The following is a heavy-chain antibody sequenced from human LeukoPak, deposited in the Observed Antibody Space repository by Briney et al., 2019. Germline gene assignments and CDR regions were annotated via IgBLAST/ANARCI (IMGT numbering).Heavy chain of an antibody. Sequence: ASVKVSCKASGYTFTIYGISWVRQAPGQGLEGRGWISAYNGNTNYAQKLQGRVTMTTDKSTSTAYMELRSLRSADTAVYYCARVWVPGVGAPGVIWGEGTMVTVS. CDR2: ISAYNGNT. V-gene: IGHV1-18*01. CDR1: GYTFTIYG. CDR3: ARVWVPGVGAPGVI. J-gene: IGHJ3*02. D-gene: IGHD1-26*01.